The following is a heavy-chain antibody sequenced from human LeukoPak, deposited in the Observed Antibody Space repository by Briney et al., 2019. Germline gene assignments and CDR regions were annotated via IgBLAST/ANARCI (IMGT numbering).Heavy chain of an antibody. CDR2: IYYSGST. Sequence: SETLSLTCTVSGGSVSSGSYYWSWIRQPPGKGLEWIGYIYYSGSTNYNPSLKSRVTISVDTSKNQFSLKLSSVTAADTAVYYCATGIKVTTGGFDPWGQGTLVTVSS. J-gene: IGHJ5*02. CDR3: ATGIKVTTGGFDP. D-gene: IGHD4-17*01. CDR1: GGSVSSGSYY. V-gene: IGHV4-61*01.